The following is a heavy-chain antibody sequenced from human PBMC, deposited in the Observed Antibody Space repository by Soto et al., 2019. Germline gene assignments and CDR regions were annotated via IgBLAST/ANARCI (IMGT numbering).Heavy chain of an antibody. V-gene: IGHV1-24*01. Sequence: ASVKVSCQVSGYTLTELSMHWVRQALGKGLEWMGGFDPEDGETIYAQKFQGRVTMTEDTSTDTAYMELSSLRSEDTAVYYCATVPLLRYFDWFDYWGQGTLVTVSS. D-gene: IGHD3-9*01. J-gene: IGHJ4*02. CDR2: FDPEDGET. CDR3: ATVPLLRYFDWFDY. CDR1: GYTLTELS.